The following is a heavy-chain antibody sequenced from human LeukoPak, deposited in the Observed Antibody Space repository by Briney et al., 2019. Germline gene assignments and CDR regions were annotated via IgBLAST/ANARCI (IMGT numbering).Heavy chain of an antibody. CDR3: ARGDYVWGTYHYTLDY. CDR1: AFTFSNNW. Sequence: GGSLRLSCAASAFTFSNNWMSWVRQAPGKGLMWVSCINNDGRTTSYADSVKGRFNISRDDAKSTLYLQMNSLRAEDTAVYFCARGDYVWGTYHYTLDYWGQGTLVTVSS. D-gene: IGHD3-16*02. CDR2: INNDGRTT. J-gene: IGHJ4*02. V-gene: IGHV3-74*01.